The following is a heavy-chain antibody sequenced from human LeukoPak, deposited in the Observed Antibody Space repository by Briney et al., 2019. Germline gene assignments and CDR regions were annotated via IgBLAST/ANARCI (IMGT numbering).Heavy chain of an antibody. V-gene: IGHV4-31*03. Sequence: SETLSLTCTVSGGSISSGGYYWSWIRQHPGKGLEWIGYIYYSGSTYYNPSLKSRVTISVDTSKNQFSLKLSSVTAADTAVYYCARDDCSGGSCYSDYWGQGTPVTVSS. CDR2: IYYSGST. CDR1: GGSISSGGYY. CDR3: ARDDCSGGSCYSDY. J-gene: IGHJ4*02. D-gene: IGHD2-15*01.